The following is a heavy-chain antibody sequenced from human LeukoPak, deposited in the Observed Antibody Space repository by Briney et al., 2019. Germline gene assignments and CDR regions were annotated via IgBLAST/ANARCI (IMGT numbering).Heavy chain of an antibody. V-gene: IGHV3-53*01. CDR3: ARVDTPDP. D-gene: IGHD5-18*01. J-gene: IGHJ5*02. CDR1: GFAVNSNY. Sequence: GGSLRLSCAASGFAVNSNYMTWVRQAPGKGLEWVSVIYSGNNTYYADSVKGRFTIPRDTSKNTLYLQMNSLSAEDTAVYYCARVDTPDPWGQGTLVTVSS. CDR2: IYSGNNT.